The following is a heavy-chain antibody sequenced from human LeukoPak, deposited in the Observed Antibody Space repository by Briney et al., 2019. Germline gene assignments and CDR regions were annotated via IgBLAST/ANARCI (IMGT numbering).Heavy chain of an antibody. V-gene: IGHV3-23*01. CDR3: AKHYYDSSGYLDAFDI. CDR2: ISGSGGST. D-gene: IGHD3-22*01. CDR1: GFTFSSYA. J-gene: IGHJ3*02. Sequence: PGGSLRLSCAASGFTFSSYAMSWVRQAPGKGLEWVSAISGSGGSTYYADSVKGRFTISRDNSKNTLYLQMNSLRAEDTAVYYCAKHYYDSSGYLDAFDIWGQGTMVTVPS.